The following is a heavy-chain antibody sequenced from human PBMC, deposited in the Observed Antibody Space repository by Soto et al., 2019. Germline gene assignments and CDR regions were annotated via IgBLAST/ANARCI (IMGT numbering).Heavy chain of an antibody. CDR3: ARGEVRGVLVDY. J-gene: IGHJ4*02. Sequence: ASVKVSCKASGYTFTSYAMHWVRQATGQRLEWMGWINAGNGNTKYSQKFQGRVTITRDTSASTAYMELSSLRSEDTAVYYCARGEVRGVLVDYWGQGTLVTVSS. CDR1: GYTFTSYA. CDR2: INAGNGNT. D-gene: IGHD3-10*01. V-gene: IGHV1-3*01.